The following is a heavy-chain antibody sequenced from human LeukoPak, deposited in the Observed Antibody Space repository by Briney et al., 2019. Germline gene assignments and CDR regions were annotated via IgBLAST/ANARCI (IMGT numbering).Heavy chain of an antibody. Sequence: GGSLRLSCAASGFTFSSYAMSWVRQAPGKGLEWVSAFSGSGGSTYYADSVKGRFTISRDNSRNTLYLQMNSLRAEDTAVYYCARSGLSRFGFWGQGTLVTVSS. D-gene: IGHD2/OR15-2a*01. CDR2: FSGSGGST. J-gene: IGHJ4*02. CDR3: ARSGLSRFGF. CDR1: GFTFSSYA. V-gene: IGHV3-23*01.